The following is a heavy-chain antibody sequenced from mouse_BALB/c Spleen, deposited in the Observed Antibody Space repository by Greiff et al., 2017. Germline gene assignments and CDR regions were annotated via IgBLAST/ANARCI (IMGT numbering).Heavy chain of an antibody. V-gene: IGHV1S22*01. CDR1: GYTFTSYW. CDR2: IYPGSGST. CDR3: TRSGGLPNYYAMDY. D-gene: IGHD2-4*01. Sequence: LQQPGSELVRPGASVKLSCKASGYTFTSYWMHWVKPRPGQGLEWIGNIYPGSGSTNYDEKFKSKATLTVDTSSSTAYMQLSSLTSEDSAVYYCTRSGGLPNYYAMDYWGQGTSVTVSS. J-gene: IGHJ4*01.